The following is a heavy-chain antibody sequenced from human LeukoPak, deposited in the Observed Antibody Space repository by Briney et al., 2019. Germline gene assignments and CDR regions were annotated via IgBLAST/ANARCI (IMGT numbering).Heavy chain of an antibody. J-gene: IGHJ4*02. CDR1: GFAFSSYA. D-gene: IGHD6-19*01. CDR3: AKRAVAGTGRAFDY. V-gene: IGHV3-23*01. Sequence: GGFLRLSCVASGFAFSSYAMSWVRQAPGKGLEWVSLISSSGGTTDYADSVKGRFTISRDNSKNTLSLQMNSLRAEDTAVYYCAKRAVAGTGRAFDYWGQGTLVTVSS. CDR2: ISSSGGTT.